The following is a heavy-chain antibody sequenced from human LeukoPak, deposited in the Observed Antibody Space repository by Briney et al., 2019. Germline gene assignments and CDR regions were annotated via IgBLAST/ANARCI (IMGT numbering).Heavy chain of an antibody. CDR2: IYYSGST. D-gene: IGHD6-13*01. V-gene: IGHV4-39*01. CDR3: TAGAAAGTGDY. J-gene: IGHJ4*02. CDR1: GGSISSSSYY. Sequence: SETLSLTCTVSGGSISSSSYYWGWIRQPPGKGLEWIGSIYYSGSTYYNPSLKSRVTISVDTSKNQFSLKLSSVTAADTAVYYCTAGAAAGTGDYWGQGTLVTVSS.